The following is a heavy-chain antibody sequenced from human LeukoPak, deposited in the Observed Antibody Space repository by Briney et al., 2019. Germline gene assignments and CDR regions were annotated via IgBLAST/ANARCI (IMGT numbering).Heavy chain of an antibody. D-gene: IGHD2-2*01. CDR2: IIPILGIA. J-gene: IGHJ1*01. CDR3: AREGYCSSTSCPFQH. Sequence: ASVKVSCKASGGTFSSYAISWVRQAPGQGLEWMGRIIPILGIANYAQKFQGGVTITADKSTSTAYMELSSLRSEDTAVYYCAREGYCSSTSCPFQHWGQGTLVTVSS. V-gene: IGHV1-69*04. CDR1: GGTFSSYA.